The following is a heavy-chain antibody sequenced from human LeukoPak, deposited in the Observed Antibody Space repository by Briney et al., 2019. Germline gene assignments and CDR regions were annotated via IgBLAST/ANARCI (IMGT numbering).Heavy chain of an antibody. CDR1: GGSISSVGYY. D-gene: IGHD3-10*01. CDR2: IYYSGST. J-gene: IGHJ4*02. V-gene: IGHV4-31*03. CDR3: ARGLLWFGEFRYFDY. Sequence: SETLSLTCTVSGGSISSVGYYWSWTRQHPGKGLEWIGYIYYSGSTYYNPSLKSRITISIDTSKNQFSLKLSSVTAADTAVYYCARGLLWFGEFRYFDYWGQGTLVTVSS.